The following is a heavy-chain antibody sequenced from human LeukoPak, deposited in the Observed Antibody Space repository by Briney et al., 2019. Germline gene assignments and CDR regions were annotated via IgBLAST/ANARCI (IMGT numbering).Heavy chain of an antibody. Sequence: GGSLRLSCGASGFTVSSNYMSWVRQAPGKGLEWVSVIYSGGSTYYADSVKGRFTISRDNSKNTLYLQMNSLRAEDTAVYYCAREDIVATTKGDYYYYGMDVWGQGTTVTVSS. J-gene: IGHJ6*02. V-gene: IGHV3-53*01. CDR2: IYSGGST. CDR1: GFTVSSNY. D-gene: IGHD5-12*01. CDR3: AREDIVATTKGDYYYYGMDV.